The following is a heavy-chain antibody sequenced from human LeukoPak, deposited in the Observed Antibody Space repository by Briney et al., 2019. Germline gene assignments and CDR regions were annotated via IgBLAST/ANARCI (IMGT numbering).Heavy chain of an antibody. CDR1: GGSFSGYY. Sequence: SETLSLTCAVYGGSFSGYYWSWIRQPPGKGLEWIGEINHSGSTNYNPSLQSRVTISVDTSKNQFSLKLSSVTAADAAVYYCVLNLDYDLWSGYQTYWGQGTLVTVSS. D-gene: IGHD3-3*01. V-gene: IGHV4-34*01. J-gene: IGHJ4*02. CDR3: VLNLDYDLWSGYQTY. CDR2: INHSGST.